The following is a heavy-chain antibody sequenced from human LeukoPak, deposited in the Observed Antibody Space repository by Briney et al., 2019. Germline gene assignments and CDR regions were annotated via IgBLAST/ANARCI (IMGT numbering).Heavy chain of an antibody. J-gene: IGHJ6*02. CDR3: ARPLTAAGTNYYYYGMDV. CDR1: GYTSTGYY. CDR2: INPNSGGT. V-gene: IGHV1-2*02. D-gene: IGHD6-13*01. Sequence: GASVKVSCKASGYTSTGYYMHWVRQAPGQGLEWMGWINPNSGGTNYAQKFQGRVTMTRDTSISTAYMELSRLRSDDTAVYYCARPLTAAGTNYYYYGMDVWGQGTTVTVSS.